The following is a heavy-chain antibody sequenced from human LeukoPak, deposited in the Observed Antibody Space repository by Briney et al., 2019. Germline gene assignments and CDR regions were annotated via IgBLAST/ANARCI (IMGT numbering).Heavy chain of an antibody. J-gene: IGHJ6*02. CDR1: GGSISSNSYY. CDR2: IYYSGST. Sequence: SETLSLTCTVSGGSISSNSYYWSWIRQPPGKGLEWIGYIYYSGSTNYNPSLKSRVTISVDTSKNQFSLKLSSVTAADTAVYYCARAPPPLGMDVWGQGTTVTVSS. V-gene: IGHV4-61*01. CDR3: ARAPPPLGMDV.